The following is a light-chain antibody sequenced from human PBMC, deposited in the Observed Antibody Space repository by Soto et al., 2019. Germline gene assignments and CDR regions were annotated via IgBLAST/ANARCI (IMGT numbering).Light chain of an antibody. CDR3: KQYGAQPYY. CDR1: QSVSSSY. V-gene: IGKV3-20*01. J-gene: IGKJ2*01. Sequence: EIVLTQSPGILSLSPGERATLSCRASQSVSSSYLGWYQQRPGQAPRLLMYGASRRATGIPDRFSGSGSGTDFTLTISRLEPEDFAVYYCKQYGAQPYYFGQGTKLEIK. CDR2: GAS.